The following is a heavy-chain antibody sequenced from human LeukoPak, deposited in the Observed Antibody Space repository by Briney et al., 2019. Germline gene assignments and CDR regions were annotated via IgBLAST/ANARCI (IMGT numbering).Heavy chain of an antibody. CDR2: IYYSGSA. Sequence: SQTLSLTCTVSGGSISSGGYYWSWIRQHPGKGLEWIGYIYYSGSAYYNPSLTSRVTISVDTSKNQFSLKLSSVTAADTAVYYCAGVDELLSWFDPWGQGTLVTVSS. J-gene: IGHJ5*02. V-gene: IGHV4-31*03. CDR1: GGSISSGGYY. CDR3: AGVDELLSWFDP. D-gene: IGHD1-26*01.